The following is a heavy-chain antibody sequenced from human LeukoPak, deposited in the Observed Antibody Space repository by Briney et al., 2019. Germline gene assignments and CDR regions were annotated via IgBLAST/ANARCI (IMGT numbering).Heavy chain of an antibody. V-gene: IGHV3-20*04. Sequence: RPGGSLRLSCAASGFKFSDYGMSWVRQAPGKGLEWVSGINWNADSTGYADSVEGRFTISRDNAKNSLYLQMNSLRAEDTGVYYCARFSGSNLFAYWGQGTLVTVSS. CDR2: INWNADST. CDR3: ARFSGSNLFAY. D-gene: IGHD1-26*01. J-gene: IGHJ4*02. CDR1: GFKFSDYG.